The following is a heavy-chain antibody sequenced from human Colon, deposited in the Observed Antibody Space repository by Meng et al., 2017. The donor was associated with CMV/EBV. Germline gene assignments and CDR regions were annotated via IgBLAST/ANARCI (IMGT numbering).Heavy chain of an antibody. CDR3: TTMGGYDKDY. CDR1: EFSLTNAW. J-gene: IGHJ4*02. CDR2: ITSKSDGAKR. V-gene: IGHV3-15*01. D-gene: IGHD5-12*01. Sequence: GGSLRLSCGASEFSLTNAWMTWVRQAPGKGLEWVGRITSKSDGAKRGYAEPVRGRFAISRDDSKNTLYLEMNNLKTEDTGVYYCTTMGGYDKDYWGQGTLVTVSS.